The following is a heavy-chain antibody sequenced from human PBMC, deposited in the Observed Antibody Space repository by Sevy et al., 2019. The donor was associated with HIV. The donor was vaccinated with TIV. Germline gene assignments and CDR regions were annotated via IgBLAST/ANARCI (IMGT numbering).Heavy chain of an antibody. Sequence: GGSLRLYCAASGFTFSSYWMSWVRQAPGKGLEWVATINQDGSETFYVDSVKGRFTISRHNPRKSLYLQMNSLSAEDTAVYYCARLFYGSADYWVQGTLVTVSS. CDR2: INQDGSET. D-gene: IGHD3-10*01. J-gene: IGHJ4*02. V-gene: IGHV3-7*01. CDR1: GFTFSSYW. CDR3: ARLFYGSADY.